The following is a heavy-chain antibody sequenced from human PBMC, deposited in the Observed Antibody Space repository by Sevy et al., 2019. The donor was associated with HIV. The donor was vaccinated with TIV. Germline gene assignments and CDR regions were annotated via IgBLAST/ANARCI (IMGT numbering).Heavy chain of an antibody. V-gene: IGHV2-5*02. CDR1: GFSLSTSGVG. D-gene: IGHD3-22*01. Sequence: SSPTLVNPTQTLTLTCTFSGFSLSTSGVGVGWIRQPPGKALEWLALIYWDDDKRYSPSLKSRLTITKDTSKNQVVLTMTNMDPVDTATYYCAHRPDCDDSRGHAFDIWGQGTKVTVSS. CDR3: AHRPDCDDSRGHAFDI. CDR2: IYWDDDK. J-gene: IGHJ3*02.